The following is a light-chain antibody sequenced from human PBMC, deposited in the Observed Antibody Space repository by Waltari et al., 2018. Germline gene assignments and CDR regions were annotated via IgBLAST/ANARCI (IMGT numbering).Light chain of an antibody. V-gene: IGLV1-44*01. Sequence: QSVLTQPPSASATPGQRVTISCSGSTSNIAINTVNWYQQFPGTAPKLLIYSNNQRSSGVPDRFSGSKSGTSASLAISGLQSEDEANYYCATWDDSLNGPVFGGGTKLTVL. J-gene: IGLJ3*02. CDR3: ATWDDSLNGPV. CDR1: TSNIAINT. CDR2: SNN.